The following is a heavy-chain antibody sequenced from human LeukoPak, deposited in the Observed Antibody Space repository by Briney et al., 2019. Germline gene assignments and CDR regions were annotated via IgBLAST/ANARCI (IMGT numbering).Heavy chain of an antibody. J-gene: IGHJ6*02. Sequence: SVKVSCKASGGTFSSYAISWVRQAPGQGLEWMGGIIPIFGTANYAQKFQGRVTITADASTSTAYMELSSLRSEDTAVYYCAREALRLGYCTNGVCYGGGYYYYGMDVWGQGTTVTVSS. V-gene: IGHV1-69*13. CDR3: AREALRLGYCTNGVCYGGGYYYYGMDV. CDR1: GGTFSSYA. D-gene: IGHD2-8*01. CDR2: IIPIFGTA.